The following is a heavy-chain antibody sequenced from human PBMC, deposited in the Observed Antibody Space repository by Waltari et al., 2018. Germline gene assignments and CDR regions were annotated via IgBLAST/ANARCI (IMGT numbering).Heavy chain of an antibody. D-gene: IGHD2-8*02. CDR3: ARVTTPHYDSTGAQDALGV. J-gene: IGHJ3*01. V-gene: IGHV3-33*01. CDR2: IWHDAIFT. CDR1: GFSFRSYA. Sequence: QAQLVESGGGVVQPGTSLRLSCAASGFSFRSYAMPWVRQAPGKGLAWVVVIWHDAIFTNDAYSVRGRFTISRDNAMQTLYLQMNSLRGDDTAPYFCARVTTPHYDSTGAQDALGVWGQGTRVTVS.